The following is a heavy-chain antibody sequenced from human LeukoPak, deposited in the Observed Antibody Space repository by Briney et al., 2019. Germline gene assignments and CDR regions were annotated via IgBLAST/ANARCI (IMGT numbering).Heavy chain of an antibody. CDR3: ARDPTYRDAFDI. CDR1: GGSISSGSYY. D-gene: IGHD2-2*01. Sequence: SSETLSLTCTVSGGSISSGSYYWSWVRQPAGKGLEWIGRIYTSGSTNYNPSLKSRATISVDTSKNQFSLKLSSVTAADTAVYYCARDPTYRDAFDIWGQGTMVTVSS. CDR2: IYTSGST. V-gene: IGHV4-61*02. J-gene: IGHJ3*02.